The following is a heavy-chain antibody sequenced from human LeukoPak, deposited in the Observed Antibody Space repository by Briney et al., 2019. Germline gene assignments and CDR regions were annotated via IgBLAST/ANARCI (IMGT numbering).Heavy chain of an antibody. CDR1: RGTFSSYA. J-gene: IGHJ4*02. CDR3: ARRDDYGGNGSLDY. V-gene: IGHV1-69*01. Sequence: SVKVSCKASRGTFSSYAISWVRQAPGQGLEWMGGIIPIFGTANYAQKFQGRVTITADESTSTAYMELSSLRSEDTAVYYCARRDDYGGNGSLDYWGEGTLVTVSS. CDR2: IIPIFGTA. D-gene: IGHD4-23*01.